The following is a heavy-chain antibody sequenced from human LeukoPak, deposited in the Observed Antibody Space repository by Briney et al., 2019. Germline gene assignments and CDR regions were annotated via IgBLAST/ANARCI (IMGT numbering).Heavy chain of an antibody. D-gene: IGHD4-17*01. J-gene: IGHJ6*03. V-gene: IGHV3-43D*03. CDR2: ISWDGGST. CDR3: ARARAVTTPIGAYYYYMDV. Sequence: GGSLRLSCAASGFTFDDYAMHWVRQAPGKGLEWVSLISWDGGSTDYADSVKGRFTISRDNAKNSLYLQMNSLRAEDTAVYYCARARAVTTPIGAYYYYMDVWGKGTTVTISS. CDR1: GFTFDDYA.